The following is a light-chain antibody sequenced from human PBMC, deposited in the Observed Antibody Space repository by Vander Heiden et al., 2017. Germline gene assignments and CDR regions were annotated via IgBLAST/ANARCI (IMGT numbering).Light chain of an antibody. CDR3: QQYCSSPYT. CDR2: GAS. CDR1: QSVSSSY. Sequence: EIVLTQSPGTLSLSPGERATLSCRASQSVSSSYLAWYQQKPGQAPRLLIYGASSRATRIPDRFSGSGSGTDFTLTISRLEPEDFAVYYCQQYCSSPYTFGQGTKLEIK. V-gene: IGKV3-20*01. J-gene: IGKJ2*01.